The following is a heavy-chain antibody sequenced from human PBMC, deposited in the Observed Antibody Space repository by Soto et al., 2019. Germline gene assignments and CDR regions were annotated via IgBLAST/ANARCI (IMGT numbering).Heavy chain of an antibody. V-gene: IGHV3-23*01. CDR3: AKAATVVNLYYFDY. Sequence: EVQLLESGGGLVQPGGSLRLSCAASGFTFNNYGMSWVRQAPGKGLEWVSAITDSGGSTYYADSVKGRFTISRDNSKNTVYLQMNSLRAEDTAVYYCAKAATVVNLYYFDYWGQGTLVTVSS. J-gene: IGHJ4*02. D-gene: IGHD4-17*01. CDR2: ITDSGGST. CDR1: GFTFNNYG.